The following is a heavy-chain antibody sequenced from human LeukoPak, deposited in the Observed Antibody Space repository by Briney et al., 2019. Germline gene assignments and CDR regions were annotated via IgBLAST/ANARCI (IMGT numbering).Heavy chain of an antibody. CDR1: GGSIISGGYS. D-gene: IGHD6-19*01. J-gene: IGHJ6*03. CDR3: ARGVAVAGNYYYYYMDV. CDR2: IYYSGST. V-gene: IGHV4-30-4*07. Sequence: PSQTLSLTCAVYGGSIISGGYSWSWIRQPPGKGLEWIGYIYYSGSTYYNPSLKSRVTISVNTSKNQFSLKLSSVTAADTAVYYCARGVAVAGNYYYYYMDVWGKGTTVTVSS.